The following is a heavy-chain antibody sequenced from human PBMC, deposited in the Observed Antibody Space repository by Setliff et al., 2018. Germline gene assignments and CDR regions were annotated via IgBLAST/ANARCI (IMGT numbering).Heavy chain of an antibody. D-gene: IGHD1-26*01. CDR1: GGPTIGYY. J-gene: IGHJ4*02. Sequence: ETLSLTCAVSGGPTIGYYWTWIRQAPGKGPEWIGYIHPWGGSSESTNYSPSLKSRITISLDKSKSQFSLKLTSVTVADTAVYYCARGLHSGTYWGTRPLGLDYWGQGSLVTVSS. CDR2: IHPWGGSSEST. CDR3: ARGLHSGTYWGTRPLGLDY. V-gene: IGHV4-59*08.